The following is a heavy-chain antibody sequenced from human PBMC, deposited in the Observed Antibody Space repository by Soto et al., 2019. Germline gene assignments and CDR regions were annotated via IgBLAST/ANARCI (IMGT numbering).Heavy chain of an antibody. CDR2: VIPIFGTA. V-gene: IGHV1-69*01. CDR3: ANAKRVVPAAMPPTA. D-gene: IGHD2-2*01. Sequence: QVQLVQSGAEVKKPGSSVKVSCKASGGTFSSYAISWVRQAPGQGLEWMGGVIPIFGTANYAQKFQGRVTITADESTSTASRELSSLRSEDTAVYYCANAKRVVPAAMPPTAWGQGTLVTVSS. CDR1: GGTFSSYA. J-gene: IGHJ5*02.